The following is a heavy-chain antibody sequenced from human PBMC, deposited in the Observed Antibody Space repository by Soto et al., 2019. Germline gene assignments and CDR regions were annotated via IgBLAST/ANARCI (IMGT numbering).Heavy chain of an antibody. CDR2: IYSGGST. CDR1: GFTVSSNY. J-gene: IGHJ6*02. V-gene: IGHV3-53*01. Sequence: HPGGSLRLSCAASGFTVSSNYMSWVRQAPGKGLEWVSVIYSGGSTYYADSVRGRFTISRDNYKNTLYLQMNSLRAEDTAVYYCVVNYGDDFHYYYYYGMDVWGQGTTVTVSS. CDR3: VVNYGDDFHYYYYYGMDV. D-gene: IGHD4-17*01.